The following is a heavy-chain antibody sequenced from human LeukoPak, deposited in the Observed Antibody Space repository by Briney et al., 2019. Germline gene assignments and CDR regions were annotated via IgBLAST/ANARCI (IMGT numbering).Heavy chain of an antibody. CDR3: VARRITTAGYGLDY. D-gene: IGHD6-13*01. J-gene: IGHJ4*02. Sequence: GASVKVSCKASGFTFSSYAMHWVRQAPGKGLDYVSAINTNGATTYYADSVKGRFTISRDNSKNTLYLQMTSLRAEDTAVYYCVARRITTAGYGLDYWGQGTLVTVSS. CDR1: GFTFSSYA. CDR2: INTNGATT. V-gene: IGHV3-64D*06.